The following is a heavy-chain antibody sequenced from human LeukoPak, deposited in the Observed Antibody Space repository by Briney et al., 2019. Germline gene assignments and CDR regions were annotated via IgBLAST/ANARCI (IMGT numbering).Heavy chain of an antibody. CDR1: GLTFSSFW. CDR2: IKEDGSGK. CDR3: ARESPNYFDY. Sequence: GGSLRLSCAASGLTFSSFWVTWVRQAPGKGLEWVANIKEDGSGKYYVDSVKGRFTISRDSSKNTLYLQMNSLRVEDTAMYYCARESPNYFDYWGQGTLVIVSS. J-gene: IGHJ4*02. V-gene: IGHV3-7*03.